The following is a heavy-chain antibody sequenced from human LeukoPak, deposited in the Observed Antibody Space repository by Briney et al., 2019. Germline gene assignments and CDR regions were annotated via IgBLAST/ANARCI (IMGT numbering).Heavy chain of an antibody. D-gene: IGHD3-22*01. CDR1: GGTFSSYA. J-gene: IGHJ4*02. V-gene: IGHV1-69*13. CDR2: IIPIFGTA. CDR3: ARGRSAGGYYDSSGYYYFDY. Sequence: SVKVSCKASGGTFSSYAISWVRQAPGQGLEWMGGIIPIFGTANYAQKFQGRVTITADESTSTAYMELSSLRSEDTAVYYCARGRSAGGYYDSSGYYYFDYWGQGTLVTVSS.